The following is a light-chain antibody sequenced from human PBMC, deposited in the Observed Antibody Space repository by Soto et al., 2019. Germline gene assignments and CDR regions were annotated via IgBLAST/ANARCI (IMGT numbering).Light chain of an antibody. CDR1: QSLLHSNGYDY. Sequence: DIVMTQSPLSLPVAPGEPASISCRSSQSLLHSNGYDYLDWYLQKPGQSPQLLICLDYDRASGVPDRFSGSGADTDVKLKVSRVEAEDVGVYYCMQALHTHFSFGPGTKVDIK. V-gene: IGKV2-28*01. J-gene: IGKJ3*01. CDR2: LDY. CDR3: MQALHTHFS.